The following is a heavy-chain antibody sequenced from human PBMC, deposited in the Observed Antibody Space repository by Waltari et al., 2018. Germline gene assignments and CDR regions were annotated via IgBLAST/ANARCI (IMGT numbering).Heavy chain of an antibody. J-gene: IGHJ4*02. D-gene: IGHD3-16*01. Sequence: EVQLVESGGGLVQPGGSLRLSCVASGFPFTSYWMSWVRQAPGKGLKGVANIKQDGSEKYYVDAVKGRFTISRDNAKNSLYLQMNSLRAGDTALYYCVRDRGWGNYFDYWGQGTLVTVSS. CDR1: GFPFTSYW. V-gene: IGHV3-7*01. CDR2: IKQDGSEK. CDR3: VRDRGWGNYFDY.